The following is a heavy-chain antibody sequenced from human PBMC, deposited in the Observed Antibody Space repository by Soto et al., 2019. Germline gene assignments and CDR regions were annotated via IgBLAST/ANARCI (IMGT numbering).Heavy chain of an antibody. V-gene: IGHV4-31*03. D-gene: IGHD3-3*01. CDR2: IYYSGST. Sequence: QVQLQESGPGLVKPSQTLSLTCTVSGGSISSGGYYWSWIRQHPGKGLEWIGYIYYSGSTYYNPSLKSRVTISVDTSKNQFSLKLSSVTAADTAVYYCARGNTIFGVVIPMYNWFDPWGQGNLVTVSS. J-gene: IGHJ5*02. CDR3: ARGNTIFGVVIPMYNWFDP. CDR1: GGSISSGGYY.